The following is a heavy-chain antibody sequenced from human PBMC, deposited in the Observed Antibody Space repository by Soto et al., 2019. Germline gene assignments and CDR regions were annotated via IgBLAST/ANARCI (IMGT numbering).Heavy chain of an antibody. Sequence: SGPTLVNPTQTLTLTCTFSGFSLSTSGLCVSWVRQPPGKALEWLELIDWDDDKYYSTSLKTRLTSSKDTSKNKVVLTMTNMDPVDTATYYCARIRGHSYGYVDYWGQGTRVTVSS. D-gene: IGHD5-18*01. V-gene: IGHV2-70*20. J-gene: IGHJ4*02. CDR2: IDWDDDK. CDR1: GFSLSTSGLC. CDR3: ARIRGHSYGYVDY.